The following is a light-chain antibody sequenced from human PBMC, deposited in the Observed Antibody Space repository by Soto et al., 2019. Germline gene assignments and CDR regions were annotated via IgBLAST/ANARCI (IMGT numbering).Light chain of an antibody. Sequence: TQMTQSPSAMSASVGDRVTITCRASQGINDNLAWFQQKPGQVPKRLIYGAFSLQRGVPSRFSGSGSATEFTLTISSLQPDDFATYYCQQYNSYSRTFGQGTKVDIK. CDR2: GAF. J-gene: IGKJ1*01. V-gene: IGKV1-17*03. CDR1: QGINDN. CDR3: QQYNSYSRT.